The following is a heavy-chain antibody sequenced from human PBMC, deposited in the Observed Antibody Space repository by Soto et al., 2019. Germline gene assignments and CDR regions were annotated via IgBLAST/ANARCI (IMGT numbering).Heavy chain of an antibody. V-gene: IGHV3-21*01. J-gene: IGHJ6*02. CDR2: ISISSSYI. CDR3: ARDRGYSSSFSSVYYYYYGMDV. D-gene: IGHD6-6*01. CDR1: GFTFSSYS. Sequence: EVQLVESGGGLVKPGGSLRLSCAASGFTFSSYSMNWVRQAPGKGLEWVSSISISSSYIYYADSVKGRLTISRDNAKNSLYLQMNSLRAEDTAVYYCARDRGYSSSFSSVYYYYYGMDVLGQGTTVTVSS.